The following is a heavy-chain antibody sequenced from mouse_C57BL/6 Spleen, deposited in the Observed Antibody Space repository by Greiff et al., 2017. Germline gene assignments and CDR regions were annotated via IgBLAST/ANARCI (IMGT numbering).Heavy chain of an antibody. V-gene: IGHV5-6*01. CDR3: ARRRDWEGYYFDY. CDR1: GFTFSSYG. J-gene: IGHJ2*01. D-gene: IGHD4-1*01. CDR2: ISSGGSYT. Sequence: EVQLVESGGDLVKPGGSLKLSCAASGFTFSSYGMSWVRQTPDKRLEWVATISSGGSYTYYPDSVKGRFTISRDNAKNTLYLQMSSLKSEDTAMYYCARRRDWEGYYFDYWGQGTTLTVSS.